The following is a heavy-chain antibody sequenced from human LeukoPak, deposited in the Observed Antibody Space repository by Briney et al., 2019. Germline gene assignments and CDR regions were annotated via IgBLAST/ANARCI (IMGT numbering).Heavy chain of an antibody. V-gene: IGHV1-2*02. D-gene: IGHD3-10*01. CDR2: INPNSGGT. Sequence: ASVKVPCKASGYTFTGYYMHWVRQAPGQGLEWMGWINPNSGGTNYAQKFQGRVTMTRDTSISTAYMELSRLRSDDTAVYYCARDYYGSGRLDYFDYWGQGTLVTVSS. CDR1: GYTFTGYY. J-gene: IGHJ4*02. CDR3: ARDYYGSGRLDYFDY.